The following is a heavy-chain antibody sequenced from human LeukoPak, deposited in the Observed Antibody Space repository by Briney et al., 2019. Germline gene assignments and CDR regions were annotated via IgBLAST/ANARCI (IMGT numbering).Heavy chain of an antibody. V-gene: IGHV1-18*01. CDR3: GRIQNDYYYYYMDV. D-gene: IGHD2-15*01. CDR2: ISAYNGNT. J-gene: IGHJ6*03. Sequence: ASVKVSCKASGYTFTSYGISWVRQAPGQGLEWMGWISAYNGNTNYAQKLQGRVTMTTDTSTSTAYMELRSLGSDDTAVYYCGRIQNDYYYYYMDVWGKGTTVTVSS. CDR1: GYTFTSYG.